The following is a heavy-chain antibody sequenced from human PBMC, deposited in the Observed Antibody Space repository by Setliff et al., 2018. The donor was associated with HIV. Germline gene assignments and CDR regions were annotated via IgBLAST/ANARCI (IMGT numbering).Heavy chain of an antibody. CDR3: ATRGLSGAGSPTEH. V-gene: IGHV5-51*01. D-gene: IGHD3-10*01. Sequence: GESLKISCTGSGYKFTNYWIGWVRQMPGKGLQYMGIIYPGDSDTRYSPSFQGQVTISADVSLNTVFLQWTSLKTSDSAVYYCATRGLSGAGSPTEHWGQRTLVTVS. J-gene: IGHJ4*02. CDR2: IYPGDSDT. CDR1: GYKFTNYW.